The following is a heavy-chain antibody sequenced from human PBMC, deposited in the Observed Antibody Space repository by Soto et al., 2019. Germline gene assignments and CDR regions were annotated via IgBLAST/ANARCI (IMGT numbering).Heavy chain of an antibody. CDR3: ARVVPSSSGRRQTNRNETRYYYYYMDV. J-gene: IGHJ6*03. V-gene: IGHV3-11*01. CDR1: GFTFSDYY. D-gene: IGHD6-6*01. Sequence: GGSLRLSCAASGFTFSDYYMSWIRQGPGKGLEWVSYISSSGSTIYYADSVKGRFTISRDNAKNSLYLQMNSLRAEDTDVYYCARVVPSSSGRRQTNRNETRYYYYYMDVWGKGTTVTVSS. CDR2: ISSSGSTI.